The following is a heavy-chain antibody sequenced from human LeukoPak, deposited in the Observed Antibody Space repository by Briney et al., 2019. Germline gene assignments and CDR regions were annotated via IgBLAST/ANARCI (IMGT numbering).Heavy chain of an antibody. D-gene: IGHD6-25*01. CDR2: IRSDGYHT. CDR1: GFTFSSYA. V-gene: IGHV3-30*02. J-gene: IGHJ4*02. Sequence: PGGSLTLPCAASGFTFSSYAMSWVRQAPGKGRGGVAFIRSDGYHTYYTDSVKGRYTITRENFKNTLYLQMNSLRGEDMALYYCANPSGSSVDYWGRGTRVAVSS. CDR3: ANPSGSSVDY.